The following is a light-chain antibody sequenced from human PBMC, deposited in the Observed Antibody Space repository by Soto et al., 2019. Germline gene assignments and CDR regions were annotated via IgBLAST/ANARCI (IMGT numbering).Light chain of an antibody. CDR3: SSYAGSNNLRV. J-gene: IGLJ1*01. V-gene: IGLV2-8*01. CDR2: EVS. CDR1: SSDFGGYNY. Sequence: QSVLTQPPSASGSPGQSVTISCTGTSSDFGGYNYVSWYQQHPGKAPKLMIYEVSKRPSGVPDRFSGSKSGNTASLTVSGFQAEDEADYYCSSYAGSNNLRVFGTGTKVTVL.